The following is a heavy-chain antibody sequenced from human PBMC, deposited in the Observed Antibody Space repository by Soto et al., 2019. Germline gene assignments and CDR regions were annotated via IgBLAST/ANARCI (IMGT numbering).Heavy chain of an antibody. CDR1: GFTFSSYA. CDR2: INGSGGST. Sequence: GGSLRLSCAASGFTFSSYAMSWVRQAPGKGLEWVSAINGSGGSTYYADSVKGRFTISRDNSKNTLYLQMNSLRAEDTAVYYCAKDNDIWTGYYRLRPNFDYWGQGTLVTVSS. CDR3: AKDNDIWTGYYRLRPNFDY. J-gene: IGHJ4*02. D-gene: IGHD3-9*01. V-gene: IGHV3-23*01.